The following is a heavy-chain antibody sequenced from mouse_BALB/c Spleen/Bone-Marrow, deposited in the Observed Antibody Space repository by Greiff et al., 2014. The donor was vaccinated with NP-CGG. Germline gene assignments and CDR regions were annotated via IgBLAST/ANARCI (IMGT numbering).Heavy chain of an antibody. CDR2: FAPGSGNT. V-gene: IGHV1S41*01. D-gene: IGHD2-4*01. Sequence: DLVKPGASVKLSCKASGYTFTSYWINWIKQRPGQGLEWIGRFAPGSGNTYYNEMFKGKATLTVDTSSSTAYIQLSSLSSEDSAVYFCARARSTVITTWYFDVWGAGTTVTSPQ. CDR3: ARARSTVITTWYFDV. CDR1: GYTFTSYW. J-gene: IGHJ1*01.